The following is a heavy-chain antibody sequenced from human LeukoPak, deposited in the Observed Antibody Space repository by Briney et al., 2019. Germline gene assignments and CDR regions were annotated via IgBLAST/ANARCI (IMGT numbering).Heavy chain of an antibody. D-gene: IGHD6-13*01. V-gene: IGHV3-7*01. CDR3: ARAGSSRYGAAFDM. J-gene: IGHJ3*02. CDR2: IKQDGSEK. CDR1: GFTFSNYW. Sequence: PGGSLRLSCAASGFTFSNYWMTWVRQAPGKGLEWVAVIKQDGSEKYYVDSVKGRFTISRDNAKNSLYLQMNSLRAEDTAVYYCARAGSSRYGAAFDMWGQGTMVTVSS.